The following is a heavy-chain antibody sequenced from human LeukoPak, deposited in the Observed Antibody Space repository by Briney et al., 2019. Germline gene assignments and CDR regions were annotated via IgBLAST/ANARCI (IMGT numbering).Heavy chain of an antibody. J-gene: IGHJ4*02. CDR2: IHYRINT. V-gene: IGHV4-39*01. D-gene: IGHD5-24*01. CDR1: GASISSNHY. CDR3: ARYQEEDGYNAKTIDY. Sequence: PSETLSLTCSVSGASISSNHYWGWIRQPPGMGLEWIATIHYRINTYYNPSLKSRLTISIDTSKNQFSLRLSSVTAADTAVYYCARYQEEDGYNAKTIDYWGQGTLVTVSS.